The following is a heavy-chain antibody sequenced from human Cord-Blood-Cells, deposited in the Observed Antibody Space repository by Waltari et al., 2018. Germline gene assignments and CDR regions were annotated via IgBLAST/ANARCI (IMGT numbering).Heavy chain of an antibody. V-gene: IGHV1-2*02. CDR2: INPNSGGT. J-gene: IGHJ4*02. D-gene: IGHD3-10*01. Sequence: QVQLVQSGAEVKKPGASVKVSCKASGYTFTGYYMHWVRQAPGQGLEWMGWINPNSGGTNYAEEFQGRVTMTRDTSISTAYMELSRLRSDDTAVYYCARVLWFGELVNFDYWGQGTLVTVSS. CDR1: GYTFTGYY. CDR3: ARVLWFGELVNFDY.